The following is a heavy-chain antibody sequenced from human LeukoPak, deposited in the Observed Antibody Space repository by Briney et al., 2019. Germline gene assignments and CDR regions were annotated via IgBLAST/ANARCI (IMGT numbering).Heavy chain of an antibody. CDR2: ITSYNGNT. Sequence: ASVKVSCKASGYTFTSFSINWVRQAPGQGLEWMGWITSYNGNTNYAHKLQGRVTMTTDTSTSTAYMELRSLRSDDTAVYYCARAYNYDSSGYYNDAFDIWGQGTMVTVSS. J-gene: IGHJ3*02. V-gene: IGHV1-18*01. CDR3: ARAYNYDSSGYYNDAFDI. D-gene: IGHD3-22*01. CDR1: GYTFTSFS.